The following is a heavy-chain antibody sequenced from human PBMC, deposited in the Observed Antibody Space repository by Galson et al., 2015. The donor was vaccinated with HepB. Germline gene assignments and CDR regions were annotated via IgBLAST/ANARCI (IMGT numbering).Heavy chain of an antibody. CDR1: GFNFSSYT. CDR2: ISYNGTTK. CDR3: ARSFHWQGYDL. J-gene: IGHJ4*02. Sequence: SLRLSCAASGFNFSSYTFHWVRQGPGKGLEWVAVISYNGTTKYHADSVEGRFAISRDNSKNILYLQMNSLRLDDTAMYHCARSFHWQGYDLWGQGTLVTVS. V-gene: IGHV3-30*09. D-gene: IGHD3/OR15-3a*01.